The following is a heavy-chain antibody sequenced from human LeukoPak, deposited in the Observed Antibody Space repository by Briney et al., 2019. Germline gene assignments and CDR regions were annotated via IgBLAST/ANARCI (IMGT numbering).Heavy chain of an antibody. CDR3: ARDILTGYGYFDY. CDR2: IYYSGST. Sequence: SETLSLTCTVSGGSISSGDYYWSWIRQPPGKGLEWIGYIYYSGSTYYNPSLKSRVTVSVDPSKNQFSLKLSSVTAADTAVYYCARDILTGYGYFDYWGQGTLVTVSS. V-gene: IGHV4-30-4*01. CDR1: GGSISSGDYY. D-gene: IGHD3-9*01. J-gene: IGHJ4*02.